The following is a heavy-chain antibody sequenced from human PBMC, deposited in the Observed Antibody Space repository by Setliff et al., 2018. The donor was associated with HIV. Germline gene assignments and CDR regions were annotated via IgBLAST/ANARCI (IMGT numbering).Heavy chain of an antibody. V-gene: IGHV5-51*01. CDR2: IYPGDSDT. CDR1: GYSFSTYW. CDR3: ASYYDSSGYPAWYFDL. J-gene: IGHJ2*01. Sequence: GESLKISCKASGYSFSTYWIGWVRQMPGQALEWMGIIYPGDSDTKYSPSFQGQVTISADKSISTTYLQWSSLKASDTAMYYCASYYDSSGYPAWYFDLWGRGTLVTSPQ. D-gene: IGHD3-22*01.